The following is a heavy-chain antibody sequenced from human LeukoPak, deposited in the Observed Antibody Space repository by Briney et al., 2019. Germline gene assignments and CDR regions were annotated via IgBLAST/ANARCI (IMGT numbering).Heavy chain of an antibody. CDR1: GYTFTSYY. J-gene: IGHJ5*02. CDR3: ARDGDIVVVPAAILGQTNWFDP. Sequence: RASVKVSCKASGYTFTSYYMHWVRQAPGQGLEWMGIINPSGGSTSYAQKFQGRVTMTRDMSTSTVYMELSSLRSEDTAVYYCARDGDIVVVPAAILGQTNWFDPWGQGTLVTVSS. D-gene: IGHD2-2*02. CDR2: INPSGGST. V-gene: IGHV1-46*01.